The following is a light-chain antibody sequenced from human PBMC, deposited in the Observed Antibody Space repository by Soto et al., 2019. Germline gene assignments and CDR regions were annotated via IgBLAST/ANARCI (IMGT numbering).Light chain of an antibody. CDR1: QSVTSY. CDR2: GAS. CDR3: QQYKDWPPIT. J-gene: IGKJ5*01. V-gene: IGKV3-15*01. Sequence: EIVMAQSPATLSVSPGERATLSCRASQSVTSYLAWYQQEPGQSPRLLIYGASTRATGIPARFSGSGSDTEFTLTITGLQSEDLAVYYCQQYKDWPPITFGQGTRLELK.